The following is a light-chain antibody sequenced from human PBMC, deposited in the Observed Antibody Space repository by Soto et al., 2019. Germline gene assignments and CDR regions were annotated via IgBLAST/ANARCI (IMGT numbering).Light chain of an antibody. Sequence: EIVLTQSPGTLSLSPGESATLSSRASQSVRNNYLAWCQQKPGQAPSRLIYGASTRASDIEGRFSGSGSGTDFTLTISRLEPEDCVVYSYQHYVNSPPYTFGQGTKLEIK. V-gene: IGKV3-20*01. CDR1: QSVRNNY. CDR2: GAS. CDR3: QHYVNSPPYT. J-gene: IGKJ2*01.